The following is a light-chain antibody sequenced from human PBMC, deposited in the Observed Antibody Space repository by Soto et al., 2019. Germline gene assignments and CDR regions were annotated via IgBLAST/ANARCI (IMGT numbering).Light chain of an antibody. J-gene: IGKJ2*01. V-gene: IGKV3-15*01. CDR3: QQYNNWPPYT. Sequence: EIVMTQSPATLSVSPGERATLSCRASQSVSSNLAWYQQKPSQAPRLLIYGASTRATGIPARFSGSGSGTEFTLTISSLQSEDFAGYYCQQYNNWPPYTFGQGTKLEIK. CDR1: QSVSSN. CDR2: GAS.